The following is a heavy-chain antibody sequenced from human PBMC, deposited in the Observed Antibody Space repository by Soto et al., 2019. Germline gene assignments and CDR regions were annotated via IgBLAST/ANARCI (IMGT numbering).Heavy chain of an antibody. CDR3: ARGTTMVRAIDY. CDR2: IYSSGNT. CDR1: GGSISSDDYY. J-gene: IGHJ4*02. D-gene: IGHD3-10*01. V-gene: IGHV4-30-4*01. Sequence: TLSLTCTVSGGSISSDDYYWSWIRQPPGRGLEWIGYIYSSGNTYDNPSLRSRVTISIDTSKNQFSLQLSSVTASDTAVYYCARGTTMVRAIDYWGQGTLVTVSS.